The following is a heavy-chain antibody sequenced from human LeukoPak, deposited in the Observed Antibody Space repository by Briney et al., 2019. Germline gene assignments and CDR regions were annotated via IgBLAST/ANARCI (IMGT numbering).Heavy chain of an antibody. V-gene: IGHV1-18*01. CDR3: ARWEYDSSGP. Sequence: ASVKVSCKVSGYTLTELSMHWVRQAPGKGLEWMGWISAYNGNTNYAQKLQGRVTMTTDTSTSTAYMELRSLRSDDTAVYYCARWEYDSSGPWGQGTLVTVSS. CDR1: GYTLTELS. CDR2: ISAYNGNT. D-gene: IGHD3-22*01. J-gene: IGHJ4*02.